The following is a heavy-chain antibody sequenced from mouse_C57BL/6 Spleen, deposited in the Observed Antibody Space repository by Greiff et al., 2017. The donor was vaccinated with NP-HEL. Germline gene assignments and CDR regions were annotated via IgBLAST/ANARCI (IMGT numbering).Heavy chain of an antibody. CDR1: GFTFSDYG. D-gene: IGHD1-1*01. V-gene: IGHV5-17*01. Sequence: EVKLEESGGGLVKPGGSLKLSCAASGFTFSDYGMHWVRQAPEKGLEWVAYISSGSSTIYYADTVKGRFTISRDNAKNTLFLQMTSLRSEDTAMYYCARRPGSSYGYFDVWGTGTTVTVSS. CDR3: ARRPGSSYGYFDV. J-gene: IGHJ1*03. CDR2: ISSGSSTI.